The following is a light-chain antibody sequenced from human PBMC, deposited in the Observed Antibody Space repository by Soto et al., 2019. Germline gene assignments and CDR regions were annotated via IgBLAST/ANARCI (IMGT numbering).Light chain of an antibody. Sequence: QSVLTQPPSGSGAPGQRVTISCTGNSSNLGAGYDVHWYQQLPGAAPKLVIFGNRNRPSGVPERFAGSKSGTSASLAITGLQAEDEADYYCQAYDYSLTASVLGGGPQLTVL. CDR3: QAYDYSLTASV. CDR1: SSNLGAGYD. J-gene: IGLJ3*02. CDR2: GNR. V-gene: IGLV1-40*01.